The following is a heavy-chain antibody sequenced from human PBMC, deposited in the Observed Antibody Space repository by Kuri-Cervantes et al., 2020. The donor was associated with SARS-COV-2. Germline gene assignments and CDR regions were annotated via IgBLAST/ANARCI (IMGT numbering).Heavy chain of an antibody. V-gene: IGHV1-46*01. J-gene: IGHJ6*03. CDR3: ARDAYYGSGSESYYYYYMDV. CDR2: ITPNGDLT. CDR1: GYTITNFF. Sequence: ASVKVSCKTSGYTITNFFMHWVRQAPGQGLEWMGLITPNGDLTLYAQNFQGRFTVTRDTSTRTVFMELRSLRSDDTAVYYCARDAYYGSGSESYYYYYMDVWGKGTTVTVSS. D-gene: IGHD3-10*01.